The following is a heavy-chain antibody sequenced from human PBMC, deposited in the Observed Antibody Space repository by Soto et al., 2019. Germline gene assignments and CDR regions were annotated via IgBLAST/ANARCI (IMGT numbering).Heavy chain of an antibody. CDR3: ASPLERDYYYYYGMDV. CDR1: GFTFSSYW. CDR2: IKQDGSEK. V-gene: IGHV3-7*03. D-gene: IGHD1-1*01. J-gene: IGHJ6*02. Sequence: GGSLRLSCAASGFTFSSYWMSWVRQAPGKGLEWMANIKQDGSEKYYVDSVKGRFTISRDNAKNSLYLQMNSLRAEDTAVYYCASPLERDYYYYYGMDVWGQGTTVTVSS.